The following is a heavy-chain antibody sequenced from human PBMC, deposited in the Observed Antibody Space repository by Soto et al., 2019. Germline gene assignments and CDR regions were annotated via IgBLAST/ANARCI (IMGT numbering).Heavy chain of an antibody. D-gene: IGHD1-26*01. Sequence: QLQLQESGPGLLKPSETLSLTCTVSGGSISSSSYYWGWIRQPPGKGLEWIGSIYFRRSTYYNPSVTRRVTKSVNTSKXXFXLXXXXVPAXXXXXXXXXXHYSEWXLLRIGRNSTVDYWGQGTLVTVPS. V-gene: IGHV4-39*01. J-gene: IGHJ4*02. CDR1: GGSISSSSYY. CDR3: XXHYSEWXLLRIGRNSTVDY. CDR2: IYFRRST.